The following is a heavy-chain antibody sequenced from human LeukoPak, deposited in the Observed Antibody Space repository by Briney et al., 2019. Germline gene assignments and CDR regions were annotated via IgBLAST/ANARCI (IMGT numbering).Heavy chain of an antibody. CDR1: GGTFSSYA. D-gene: IGHD2-21*02. CDR2: IIPIFGIA. J-gene: IGHJ5*02. Sequence: SVKVCCKASGGTFSSYAISWVRQAPGQGLEWMGRIIPIFGIANYAQKFQGRVTITADKSTSTAYMELSSLRSEDTAVYYCARDRGGIVVVTAISDWFDPWGQGTLVTVSS. V-gene: IGHV1-69*04. CDR3: ARDRGGIVVVTAISDWFDP.